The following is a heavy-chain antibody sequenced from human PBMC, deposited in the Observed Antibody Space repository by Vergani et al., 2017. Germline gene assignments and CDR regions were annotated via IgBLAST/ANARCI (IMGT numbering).Heavy chain of an antibody. CDR1: FSPFPSYF. J-gene: IGHJ4*02. CDR3: ARSSDGITMVRGVYRFFDY. D-gene: IGHD3-10*01. CDR2: IRSSPFTP. V-gene: IGHV1-18*01. Sequence: SFTVSCPSSFSPFPSYFLRFFLQSPFQGLEWMGCIRSSPFTPPAAQKLQGRVTMTTDTSTSTAYMELRSLRSDDTAVYYCARSSDGITMVRGVYRFFDYWGQGTLVTVSS.